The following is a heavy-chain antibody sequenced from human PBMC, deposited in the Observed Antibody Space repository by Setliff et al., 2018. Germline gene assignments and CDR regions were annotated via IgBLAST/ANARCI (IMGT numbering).Heavy chain of an antibody. CDR1: GYSISSDYY. CDR3: ARQRVVVGAPSWFDP. D-gene: IGHD2-15*01. Sequence: SETLSLTCDVSGYSISSDYYWGWSRQPPGRGLEWIGTIFYRGTTYYNLSLKSPVTISLDASKNQFSLTLTSVTAADTAIYYCARQRVVVGAPSWFDPWCQGTLVTVSS. CDR2: IFYRGTT. V-gene: IGHV4-38-2*01. J-gene: IGHJ5*02.